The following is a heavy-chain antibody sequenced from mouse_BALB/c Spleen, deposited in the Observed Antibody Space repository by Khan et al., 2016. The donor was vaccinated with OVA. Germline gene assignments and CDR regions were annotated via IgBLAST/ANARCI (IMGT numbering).Heavy chain of an antibody. J-gene: IGHJ4*01. V-gene: IGHV1-63*02. D-gene: IGHD1-1*01. CDR2: IYPGNGNT. CDR1: GYTFTKYW. CDR3: AIPYYYGSTYDTMDA. Sequence: QVQLKQSGAELVRPGTSVKMSCKATGYTFTKYWIGWVKQRPGHGLEWIGDIYPGNGNTNYNEKFKGKATLTADTSSSTAYMHLNSLTSEDSAIYYCAIPYYYGSTYDTMDAWGQGTSVTVSS.